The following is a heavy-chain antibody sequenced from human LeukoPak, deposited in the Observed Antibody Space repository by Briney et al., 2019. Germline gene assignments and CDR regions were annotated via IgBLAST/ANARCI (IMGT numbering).Heavy chain of an antibody. CDR3: ARTSSGWKYYYYYYMDV. CDR2: IYYSGST. D-gene: IGHD6-19*01. J-gene: IGHJ6*03. CDR1: GGSISSYY. V-gene: IGHV4-59*01. Sequence: SETLSLTCTVSGGSISSYYWSWIRQPPGKGLEWIGYIYYSGSTNHNPSLKSRVTISVDTSKNQFSLKLSSVTAADTAVYYCARTSSGWKYYYYYYMDVWGKGTTVTVSS.